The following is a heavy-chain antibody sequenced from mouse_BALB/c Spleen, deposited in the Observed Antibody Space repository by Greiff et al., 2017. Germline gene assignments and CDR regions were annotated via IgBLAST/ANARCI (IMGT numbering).Heavy chain of an antibody. V-gene: IGHV4-1*02. D-gene: IGHD1-1*01. Sequence: DVKLQESGGGLVQPGGSLKLSCAASGFDFSRYWMSWVRQAPGKGLEWIGEINPDSSTINYTPSLKDKFIISRDNAKNTLYLQMSKVRSEDTALYYCASSSYYYGSRERPPCAYWGQGTLVTVSA. CDR2: INPDSSTI. CDR1: GFDFSRYW. J-gene: IGHJ3*01. CDR3: ASSSYYYGSRERPPCAY.